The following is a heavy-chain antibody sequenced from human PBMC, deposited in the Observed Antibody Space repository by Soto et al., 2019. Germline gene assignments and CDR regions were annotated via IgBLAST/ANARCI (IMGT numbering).Heavy chain of an antibody. Sequence: GGSLRLSCAASGFTFSDYYMSWIRQAPGKGLEWVSYISSSGSTIYYADSVKGRFTISRDNAKNSLYLQMNSLRAEDTAVYYCASTLNLVVVPAAMGWFAPWGQGTLVTVSS. J-gene: IGHJ5*02. D-gene: IGHD2-2*01. CDR3: ASTLNLVVVPAAMGWFAP. V-gene: IGHV3-11*01. CDR2: ISSSGSTI. CDR1: GFTFSDYY.